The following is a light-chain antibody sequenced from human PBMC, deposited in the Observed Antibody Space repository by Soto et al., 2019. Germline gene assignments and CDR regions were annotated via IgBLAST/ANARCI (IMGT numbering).Light chain of an antibody. CDR1: QSVSSN. J-gene: IGKJ1*01. CDR2: GAS. V-gene: IGKV3-15*01. CDR3: QQYNNWPWT. Sequence: EIVMTQSPATLSVSPGERATLSCRASQSVSSNLAWYQRKPGQPPRLLIYGASTRATGFPARFSGSGSGTEFTLTISSLRSEDFAVYYCQQYNNWPWTFGQGTKV.